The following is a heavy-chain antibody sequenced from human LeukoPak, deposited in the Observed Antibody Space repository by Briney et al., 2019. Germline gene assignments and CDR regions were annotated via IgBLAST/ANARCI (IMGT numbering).Heavy chain of an antibody. Sequence: SVKVSCKASGGTFSSYAISWVRQAPGQGLEWMGRVIPILGIANYAQKFQGRVTITADKSTSTAYMELSSLRSEDTAVYYCARGEAVAGTGVDYWGQGTLVTVSS. J-gene: IGHJ4*02. CDR2: VIPILGIA. CDR1: GGTFSSYA. D-gene: IGHD6-19*01. V-gene: IGHV1-69*04. CDR3: ARGEAVAGTGVDY.